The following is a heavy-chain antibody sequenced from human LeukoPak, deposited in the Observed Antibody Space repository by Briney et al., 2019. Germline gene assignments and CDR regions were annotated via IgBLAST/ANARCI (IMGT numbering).Heavy chain of an antibody. CDR1: GYTFTGYY. D-gene: IGHD3-10*01. CDR3: ARSDYYGSGSHGFDP. Sequence: ASVKVSCKASGYTFTGYYMHWVRQAPGQGLEWMGWINPNSGGTNYAQKFQGRVTMTRDTSISTAYMELSRLRSDDTAVYYCARSDYYGSGSHGFDPWGQGTLVTVSS. V-gene: IGHV1-2*02. J-gene: IGHJ5*02. CDR2: INPNSGGT.